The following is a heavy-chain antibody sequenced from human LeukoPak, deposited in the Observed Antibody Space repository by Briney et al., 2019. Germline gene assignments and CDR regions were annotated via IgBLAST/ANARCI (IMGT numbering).Heavy chain of an antibody. V-gene: IGHV4-39*01. Sequence: PSETLSLTCTVSGGSISSSSYYWGWIRQPPGKGLEWIGTIYYSGCTYYNPSLKSRVTISVDTPKNQFSLKLSSVTAADTAVYYCARRDYYDSSGYFGYWGQGTLVTVSS. CDR2: IYYSGCT. CDR1: GGSISSSSYY. J-gene: IGHJ4*02. CDR3: ARRDYYDSSGYFGY. D-gene: IGHD3-22*01.